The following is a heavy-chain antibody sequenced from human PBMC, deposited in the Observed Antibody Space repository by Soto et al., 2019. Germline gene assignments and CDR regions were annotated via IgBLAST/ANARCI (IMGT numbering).Heavy chain of an antibody. CDR2: MNPNSGNT. CDR1: GYTFTSYD. J-gene: IGHJ3*02. V-gene: IGHV1-8*01. CDR3: ARGGITMIVVVIRDDAFDI. D-gene: IGHD3-22*01. Sequence: QVQLVQSGAEVKKPGASVKVSCKASGYTFTSYDINWVRQATGQGLEWMGWMNPNSGNTGYAQKFQGRVTMTRNTXXSXAXXELSSLRSEDTAVYYCARGGITMIVVVIRDDAFDIWGQGTMVTVSS.